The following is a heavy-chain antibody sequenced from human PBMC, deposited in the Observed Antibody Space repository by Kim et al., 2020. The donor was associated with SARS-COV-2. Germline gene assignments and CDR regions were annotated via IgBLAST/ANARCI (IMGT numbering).Heavy chain of an antibody. CDR1: GHTFTSYD. D-gene: IGHD6-13*01. V-gene: IGHV1-8*01. CDR3: ARGPYSSSWRTYGNSRLFDY. J-gene: IGHJ4*02. CDR2: MNPNSGNT. Sequence: ASVKVSCKASGHTFTSYDINWVRQATGQGLEWMGWMNPNSGNTGYAQKFQGRVTMTRNTSISTAYMELSSLRSEDTAVYYCARGPYSSSWRTYGNSRLFDYWGQGTLVTVSS.